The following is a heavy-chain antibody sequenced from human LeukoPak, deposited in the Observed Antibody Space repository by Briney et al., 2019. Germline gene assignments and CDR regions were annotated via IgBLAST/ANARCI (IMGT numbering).Heavy chain of an antibody. V-gene: IGHV3-30*03. J-gene: IGHJ4*02. CDR2: ISYDGSNK. D-gene: IGHD2-21*01. Sequence: GGSLRLSCAASGFTFSSYGMHWVRQAPGKGLEWVAVISYDGSNKYYADSVKGRFTISRDNSKNTLYPQMNSLRAEDTAVYYCARDRPGSGYSYYFAYWGQGALVTVSS. CDR3: ARDRPGSGYSYYFAY. CDR1: GFTFSSYG.